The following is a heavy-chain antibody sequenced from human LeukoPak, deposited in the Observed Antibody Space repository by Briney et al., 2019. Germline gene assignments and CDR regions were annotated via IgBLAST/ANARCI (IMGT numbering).Heavy chain of an antibody. D-gene: IGHD3-3*01. CDR1: GFTFSSYA. J-gene: IGHJ4*02. V-gene: IGHV3-30-3*01. CDR2: ISYDGSNK. Sequence: PGGSLRLSCAASGFTFSSYAMHWVSQAPGKGLEWVAFISYDGSNKYYADSVKGRFTISRDNSKNTLYLQMNSRRAEDTAVYYCARVRFLEWLLYDYWGQGTLVTVSS. CDR3: ARVRFLEWLLYDY.